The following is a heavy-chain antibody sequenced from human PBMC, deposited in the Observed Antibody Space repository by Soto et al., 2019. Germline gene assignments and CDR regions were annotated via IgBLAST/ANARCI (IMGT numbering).Heavy chain of an antibody. J-gene: IGHJ4*02. CDR3: ARAPSTVTPALDY. CDR1: GRSISSGGYY. CDR2: IYYSGST. D-gene: IGHD4-17*01. V-gene: IGHV4-31*03. Sequence: QVQLQESGPGLVKPSQTLSLTCTVSGRSISSGGYYWSWIRQHPGKGLERIGYIYYSGSTYYNPSLKSRITISVDTSKNQSSLKLSSVTAADTAVYYCARAPSTVTPALDYWGQGTLVTVSS.